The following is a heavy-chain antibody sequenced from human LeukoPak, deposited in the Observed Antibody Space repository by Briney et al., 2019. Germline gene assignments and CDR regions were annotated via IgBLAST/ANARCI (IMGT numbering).Heavy chain of an antibody. D-gene: IGHD4-17*01. J-gene: IGHJ6*02. CDR2: ISYDGEKT. V-gene: IGHV3-30*18. CDR3: AKVPPTSVTREGMDV. CDR1: GFTFSSSG. Sequence: SCKASGFTFSSSGMHWVRQAPGKGLEWVAVISYDGEKTYHGDSVKGRFTISRDNSKNTLFLHMNSLRVDDTAVYYCAKVPPTSVTREGMDVWGQGTMVRVSS.